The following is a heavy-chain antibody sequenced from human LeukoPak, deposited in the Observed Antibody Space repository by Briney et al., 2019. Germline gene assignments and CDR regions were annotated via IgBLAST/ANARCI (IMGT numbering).Heavy chain of an antibody. D-gene: IGHD3-10*01. V-gene: IGHV4-59*12. CDR1: GGSISSYY. J-gene: IGHJ4*02. CDR2: IYYSGST. Sequence: SETLSLTCTVSGGSISSYYWSWIRQPPGKGLEWIGYIYYSGSTYYNPSLKSRVTISVDTSKNQFSLKLSSVTAADTAVYYCARESATMVRGVIMPDYWGQGTLVTVSS. CDR3: ARESATMVRGVIMPDY.